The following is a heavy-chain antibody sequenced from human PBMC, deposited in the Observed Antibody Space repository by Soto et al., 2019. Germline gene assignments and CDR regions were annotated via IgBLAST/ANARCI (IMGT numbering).Heavy chain of an antibody. Sequence: SLRVPCVVSGCKFSGYAMGRFLQAPQKWLKWISSISSSRRHIYYADSVKGRFTISRDKDKTALYLQMNSLRAEDTDVYYCARDKIIMATAVVPAAPGPFAYWGQGTMVTVSS. V-gene: IGHV3-21*01. CDR2: ISSSRRHI. CDR3: ARDKIIMATAVVPAAPGPFAY. J-gene: IGHJ4*02. CDR1: GCKFSGYA. D-gene: IGHD2-2*01.